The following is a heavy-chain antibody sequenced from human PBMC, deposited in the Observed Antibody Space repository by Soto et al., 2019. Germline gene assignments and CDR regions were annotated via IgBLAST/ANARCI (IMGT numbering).Heavy chain of an antibody. V-gene: IGHV3-21*02. CDR1: GFTFTSHN. CDR3: ARELSTIIRAYN. D-gene: IGHD3-10*01. Sequence: EVQLVESGGGLVKPGGSLRLSCAASGFTFTSHNIYWFRQAPGKGLEWVSSISPYDHSFYYADSVKGRFTVSKDNDKSSVFLQMDSLRAEDTAIYYCARELSTIIRAYNWGQGTLVTVSS. J-gene: IGHJ4*02. CDR2: ISPYDHSF.